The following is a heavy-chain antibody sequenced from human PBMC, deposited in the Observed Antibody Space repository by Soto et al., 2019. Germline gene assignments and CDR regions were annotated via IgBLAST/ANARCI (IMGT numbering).Heavy chain of an antibody. D-gene: IGHD4-17*01. CDR2: IYYSGST. J-gene: IGHJ4*02. CDR3: VRVRNGDYDY. CDR1: GGSISSYY. V-gene: IGHV4-59*01. Sequence: SETLSLTCTVSGGSISSYYWSWIRQPPGKGLEWIGYIYYSGSTNYNPSLKSRVTISVDTSKNQFSLKLSSVTAADTAVYYCVRVRNGDYDYWGQGTLVTVSS.